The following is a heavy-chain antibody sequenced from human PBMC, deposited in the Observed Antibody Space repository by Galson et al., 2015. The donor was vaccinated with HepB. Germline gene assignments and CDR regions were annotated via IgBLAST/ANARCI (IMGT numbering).Heavy chain of an antibody. D-gene: IGHD6-19*01. Sequence: SLRLSCAASGFTFSSYWMSWVRQAPGKGLEWVANIKQDGSEKYYVDSVKGRFTISRDNAKNSLYLQMNSLRAEDTAVYYCARFSRGGGSNYYYYGMDVWGQGTTVTVSS. J-gene: IGHJ6*02. V-gene: IGHV3-7*03. CDR1: GFTFSSYW. CDR2: IKQDGSEK. CDR3: ARFSRGGGSNYYYYGMDV.